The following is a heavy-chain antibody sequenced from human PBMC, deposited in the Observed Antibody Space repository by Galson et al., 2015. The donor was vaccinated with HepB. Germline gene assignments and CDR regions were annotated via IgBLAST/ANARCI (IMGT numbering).Heavy chain of an antibody. CDR3: ASFSPPSDAFDI. CDR1: GFTFSSYS. Sequence: SLRLSCAASGFTFSSYSLNWVRQAPGKGLEWVSSISSSSSYIYYADSVKSRFTISRDNAKNSLYLQMNSLRAEDTAVYYCASFSPPSDAFDIWGQGTMVTVSS. CDR2: ISSSSSYI. J-gene: IGHJ3*02. V-gene: IGHV3-21*01.